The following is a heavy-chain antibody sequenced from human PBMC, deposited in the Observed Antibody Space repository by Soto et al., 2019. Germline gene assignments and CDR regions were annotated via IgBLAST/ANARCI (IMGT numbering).Heavy chain of an antibody. CDR3: GRRGGYCSGGSCSTYYGMDV. CDR1: GYSFTSYW. J-gene: IGHJ6*02. D-gene: IGHD2-15*01. Sequence: PGESLKISCKGSGYSFTSYWIGWVRQMPGKGLEWMGIIYPGDSDTRYSPSFQGQVTISADKSISTAYLQWSSLKASDTAMYYCGRRGGYCSGGSCSTYYGMDVWGQGTTVTVSS. CDR2: IYPGDSDT. V-gene: IGHV5-51*01.